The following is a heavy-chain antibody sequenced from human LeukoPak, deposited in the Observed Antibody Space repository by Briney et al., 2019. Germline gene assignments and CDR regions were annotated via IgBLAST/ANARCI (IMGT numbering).Heavy chain of an antibody. CDR2: IYSGGDT. J-gene: IGHJ4*02. D-gene: IGHD1-26*01. CDR3: AKDQKIVGATHFDY. V-gene: IGHV3-53*01. CDR1: GFTVSGNY. Sequence: GGSLRLSCAASGFTVSGNYMSWVRQAPGKGLEWVSVIYSGGDTYYPDSVKGRFTISRDNSKNTLYLQMNSLRAEDTAVYYCAKDQKIVGATHFDYWGQGTLVTVSS.